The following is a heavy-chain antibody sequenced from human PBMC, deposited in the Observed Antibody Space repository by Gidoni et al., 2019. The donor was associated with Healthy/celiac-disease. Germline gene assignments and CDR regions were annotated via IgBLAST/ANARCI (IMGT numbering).Heavy chain of an antibody. CDR3: AKVDVVVVAAYLDY. Sequence: EVQLLESGGGLVQPGGSLRLSCAASGSTFSSYAMSWVRQAPGKGLEWVSAISGSGGSTYYADSVKGRFTISRDNSKNTLYLQMNSLRAEDTAVYYCAKVDVVVVAAYLDYWGQGTLVTVSS. CDR2: ISGSGGST. J-gene: IGHJ4*02. CDR1: GSTFSSYA. V-gene: IGHV3-23*01. D-gene: IGHD2-15*01.